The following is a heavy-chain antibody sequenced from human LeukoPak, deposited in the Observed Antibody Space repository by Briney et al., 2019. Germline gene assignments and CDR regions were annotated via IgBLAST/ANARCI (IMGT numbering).Heavy chain of an antibody. CDR2: ISGSGGST. V-gene: IGHV3-23*01. D-gene: IGHD5-18*01. CDR1: GFTVLTFSDA. Sequence: PGGSLRLSCSVSGFTVLTFSDAWMSWVRQAPGKGLEWVSTISGSGGSTYYADSVKGRFTISRDNSKNTLYLQMNTLRAEDTAVYYCAKASRFGYSYGPREYFYYMDVWGKGTTVTISS. CDR3: AKASRFGYSYGPREYFYYMDV. J-gene: IGHJ6*03.